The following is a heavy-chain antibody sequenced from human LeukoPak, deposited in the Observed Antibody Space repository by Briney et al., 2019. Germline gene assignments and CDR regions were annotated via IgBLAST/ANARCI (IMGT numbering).Heavy chain of an antibody. CDR2: TYYRSKWYN. Sequence: SQTLSLTCAISGDSVSSNSAARNWIRQSPSRGLEWLGRTYYRSKWYNDYAVSEKSRITINPDTSKNQFSLQLNSVTPEDTAVYYCARAKTGTGEPLYYFDYWGQGTLVTVSS. D-gene: IGHD1-14*01. J-gene: IGHJ4*02. V-gene: IGHV6-1*01. CDR1: GDSVSSNSAA. CDR3: ARAKTGTGEPLYYFDY.